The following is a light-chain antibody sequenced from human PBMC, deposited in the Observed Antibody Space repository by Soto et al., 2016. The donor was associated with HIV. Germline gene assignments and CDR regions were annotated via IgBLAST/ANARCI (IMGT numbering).Light chain of an antibody. CDR2: DDS. CDR1: DIGSKS. Sequence: SYELPQPPSVSVAPGKTARITCGGNDIGSKSVHWFQQKPGQAPKLVVYDDSDRPSGIPERFSGSNSGNTATLTISRVDAGDEADYYCQVWDSSSDQKVFGGGTKLTVL. V-gene: IGLV3-21*03. J-gene: IGLJ3*02. CDR3: QVWDSSSDQKV.